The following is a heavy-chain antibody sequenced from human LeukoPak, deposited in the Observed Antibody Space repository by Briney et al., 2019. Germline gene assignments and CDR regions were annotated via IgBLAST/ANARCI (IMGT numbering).Heavy chain of an antibody. CDR3: AIHGSSWYYFDY. CDR1: GGSISSGDYY. Sequence: PSQTLSLTCTVSGGSISSGDYYWSWIRQPPGKGLEWIGYIYYSGSTYYNPSLKSRVTISVDTSRNQFSLKLSSVTAADTAVYDCAIHGSSWYYFDYWGQGTLVTVSS. J-gene: IGHJ4*02. CDR2: IYYSGST. D-gene: IGHD6-13*01. V-gene: IGHV4-30-4*01.